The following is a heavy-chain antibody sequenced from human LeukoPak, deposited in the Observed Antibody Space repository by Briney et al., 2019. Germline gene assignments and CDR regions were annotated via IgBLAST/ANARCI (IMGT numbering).Heavy chain of an antibody. D-gene: IGHD4-17*01. V-gene: IGHV3-48*01. Sequence: GGSLRLSCAASGFTFSSYSMNWVRQAPGKGLDWVSYISSSSSTIYYADSVKGRFTISRDNAKNSLYLQMNSLRAEDTAVYYCARGRPIYGDYGFDIWGQGTMVTVSS. J-gene: IGHJ3*02. CDR2: ISSSSSTI. CDR1: GFTFSSYS. CDR3: ARGRPIYGDYGFDI.